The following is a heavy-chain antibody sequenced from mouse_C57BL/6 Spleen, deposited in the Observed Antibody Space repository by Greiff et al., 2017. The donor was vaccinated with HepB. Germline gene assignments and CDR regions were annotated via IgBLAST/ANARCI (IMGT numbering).Heavy chain of an antibody. CDR1: GYAFSSSW. CDR3: ARYGTDYAMDY. CDR2: IYPGDGDT. V-gene: IGHV1-82*01. J-gene: IGHJ4*01. D-gene: IGHD1-1*02. Sequence: LQESGPELVKPGASVKISCKASGYAFSSSWMNWVKQRPGKGREWIGRIYPGDGDTNYNGKFKGKATLTADKSSSTAYMQRSSLTSEDSAVYFCARYGTDYAMDYWGQGTSVTVSS.